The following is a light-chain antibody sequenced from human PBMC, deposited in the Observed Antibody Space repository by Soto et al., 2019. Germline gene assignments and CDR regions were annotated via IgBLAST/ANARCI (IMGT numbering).Light chain of an antibody. CDR2: EVN. CDR3: SSYTTSSTWV. Sequence: QPALTQPASVSGSPGQSITISCTGTSRDVGGYNSVSWYQQHPGTAPKIIIYEVNNRPSGISNRFSGSKSGNTASLTISGLQPDDEADYYCSSYTTSSTWVFGGGTKLTVL. J-gene: IGLJ3*02. V-gene: IGLV2-14*01. CDR1: SRDVGGYNS.